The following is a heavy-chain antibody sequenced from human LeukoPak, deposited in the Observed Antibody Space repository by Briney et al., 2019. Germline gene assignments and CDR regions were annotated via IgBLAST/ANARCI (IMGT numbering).Heavy chain of an antibody. CDR3: AYRNNFEY. D-gene: IGHD1-26*01. CDR2: IKADGSEK. V-gene: IGHV3-7*05. Sequence: PGGSLRLSCAASGFSFSGHWMNWVRQPPGKGLEWVANIKADGSEKYYVDSVKGRFTISRDDAKRTVDLQMDNLRAEDTALYYCAYRNNFEYWGQGALVTVSS. CDR1: GFSFSGHW. J-gene: IGHJ4*02.